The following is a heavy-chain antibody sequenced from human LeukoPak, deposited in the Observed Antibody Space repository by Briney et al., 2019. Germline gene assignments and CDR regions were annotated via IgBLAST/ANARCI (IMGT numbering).Heavy chain of an antibody. J-gene: IGHJ4*02. CDR1: GFTLFRHV. D-gene: IGHD1-26*01. V-gene: IGHV3-64D*06. CDR2: IHHNGEIT. CDR3: ARDMSGTYSSDY. Sequence: GGSLRLSCSASGFTLFRHVMHWVRQAPGKALEYVSFIHHNGEITSYADSVRGRFTVSRDNSKNTLFLELSSLRVDDTAVYYCARDMSGTYSSDYWGQGTLVTVSS.